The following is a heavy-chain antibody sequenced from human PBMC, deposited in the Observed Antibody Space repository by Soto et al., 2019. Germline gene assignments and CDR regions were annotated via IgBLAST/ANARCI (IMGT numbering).Heavy chain of an antibody. Sequence: ASVKVSCKASGYTFTSYAMHWVRQAPGQRLEWMGWINAGNGNTKYSQKFQGRVTITRDTSASTAYMELSSLRSEDTAVYYCARGPSAAASGRRQFDPWGQGTLVTVSS. J-gene: IGHJ5*02. V-gene: IGHV1-3*01. D-gene: IGHD6-13*01. CDR3: ARGPSAAASGRRQFDP. CDR1: GYTFTSYA. CDR2: INAGNGNT.